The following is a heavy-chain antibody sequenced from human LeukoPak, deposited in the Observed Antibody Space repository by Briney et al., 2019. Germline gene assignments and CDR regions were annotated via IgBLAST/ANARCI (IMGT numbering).Heavy chain of an antibody. Sequence: GASVKVSCKASGYTFTSYAMNWVRQAPGQGLEGMGWINAGNGDTKYSQEFQGRVTITRDTSASTAYMELSSLRFEDMAVYYCARAAWYYDILTGYYRDYYFDYWGQGTLVTVSS. J-gene: IGHJ4*02. D-gene: IGHD3-9*01. CDR3: ARAAWYYDILTGYYRDYYFDY. V-gene: IGHV1-3*03. CDR2: INAGNGDT. CDR1: GYTFTSYA.